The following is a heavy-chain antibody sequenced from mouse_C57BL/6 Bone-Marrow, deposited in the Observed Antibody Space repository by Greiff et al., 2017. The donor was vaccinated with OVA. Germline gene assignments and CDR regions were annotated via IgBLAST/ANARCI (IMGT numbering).Heavy chain of an antibody. Sequence: EVQGVESGGGLVKPGGSLKLSCAASGFTFSSYAMSWVRQTPEKRLEWVATISDGGSYTYYPDNVKGRFTISRDNAKNNLYLQMSHLKSEDTAMYYCARDYYGSGDYWGQGTSVTVSS. V-gene: IGHV5-4*01. CDR1: GFTFSSYA. D-gene: IGHD1-1*01. J-gene: IGHJ4*01. CDR2: ISDGGSYT. CDR3: ARDYYGSGDY.